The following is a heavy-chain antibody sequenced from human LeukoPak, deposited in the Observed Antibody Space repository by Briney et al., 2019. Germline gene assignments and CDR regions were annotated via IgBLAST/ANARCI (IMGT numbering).Heavy chain of an antibody. CDR1: GGSISSYY. V-gene: IGHV4-4*07. Sequence: SETLSLTCTVSGGSISSYYWSWIRQPAGKGLEWIGRIYASGSTNYNPSLKSRVTMSVGRSNNEFSLKLSSVTAADTAVYYCAREETYYDILTGYFPFPYFDYWGQGTLVTVSS. D-gene: IGHD3-9*01. J-gene: IGHJ4*02. CDR2: IYASGST. CDR3: AREETYYDILTGYFPFPYFDY.